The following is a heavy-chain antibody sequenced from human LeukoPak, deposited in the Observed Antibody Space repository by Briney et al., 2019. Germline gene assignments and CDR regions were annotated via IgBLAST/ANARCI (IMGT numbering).Heavy chain of an antibody. CDR3: ARDMAAASKGDDAFDI. V-gene: IGHV3-66*01. CDR2: IYSGGST. Sequence: GGSLRLSCAASGFTVSSNYMSWVRQAPGKGLEWVSVIYSGGSTYYADSVKGRFTISRDNSKNTLYLQMNSLRAEDTAVYYCARDMAAASKGDDAFDIWGQGTMVTVSS. CDR1: GFTVSSNY. J-gene: IGHJ3*02. D-gene: IGHD6-13*01.